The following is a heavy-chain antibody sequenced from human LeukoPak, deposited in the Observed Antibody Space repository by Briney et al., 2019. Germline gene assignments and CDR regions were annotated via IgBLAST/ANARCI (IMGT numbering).Heavy chain of an antibody. V-gene: IGHV3-66*04. CDR2: IYSGGDA. CDR1: EFNVASIH. Sequence: QAGGSLRLSCTVYEFNVASIHMSWVRQAPGKGLDWVSLIYSGGDAFYSDSMKGRFIFSRDTSKNTLSLHMNSLSAEDSGLYYCARLLKRGVAFDLWGQGTLVTVSS. D-gene: IGHD3-9*01. J-gene: IGHJ3*01. CDR3: ARLLKRGVAFDL.